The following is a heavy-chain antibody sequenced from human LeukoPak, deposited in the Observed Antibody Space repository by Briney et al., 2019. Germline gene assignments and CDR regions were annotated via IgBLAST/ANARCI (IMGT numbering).Heavy chain of an antibody. V-gene: IGHV1-69*13. CDR1: GGTFSSYA. CDR3: ARVPPTYYYDSSGWEGHDY. CDR2: IIPIFGTA. J-gene: IGHJ4*02. Sequence: GASVKVSCKASGGTFSSYAISWVRQAPGQGLEWMGGIIPIFGTANYAQKFQGRVTITADESTSTAYMELSSLRSEDTAVYYCARVPPTYYYDSSGWEGHDYWGQGTLVTVSS. D-gene: IGHD3-22*01.